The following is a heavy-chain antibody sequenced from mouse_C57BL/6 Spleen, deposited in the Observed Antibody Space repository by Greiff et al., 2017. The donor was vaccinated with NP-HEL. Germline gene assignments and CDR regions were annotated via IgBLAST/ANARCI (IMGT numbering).Heavy chain of an antibody. V-gene: IGHV1-80*01. J-gene: IGHJ4*01. Sequence: VQLKESGAELVKPGASVKISCKASGYAFSSYWMNWVKQRPGKGLEWIGQIYPGDGDTNYNEKFKGKATLTADKSSSTSYMQLSSLTSEDSAVYFCARSYSYDAMDYWGQGTSVTVSS. D-gene: IGHD6-5*01. CDR3: ARSYSYDAMDY. CDR1: GYAFSSYW. CDR2: IYPGDGDT.